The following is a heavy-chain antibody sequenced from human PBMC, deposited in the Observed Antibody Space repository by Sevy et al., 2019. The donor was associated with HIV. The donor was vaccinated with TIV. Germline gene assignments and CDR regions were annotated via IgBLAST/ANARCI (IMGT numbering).Heavy chain of an antibody. Sequence: SETLSLTCTVSGGSITSLYWNWNRQPPGKGLEWIANIYYNGHINYNPSLKSRVTLSLDTSKNQFSLRLNSVTAADTAMYYCAGENAWGRGYSWGQGTLVTVSS. V-gene: IGHV4-59*08. D-gene: IGHD1-26*01. CDR2: IYYNGHI. CDR1: GGSITSLY. J-gene: IGHJ4*02. CDR3: AGENAWGRGYS.